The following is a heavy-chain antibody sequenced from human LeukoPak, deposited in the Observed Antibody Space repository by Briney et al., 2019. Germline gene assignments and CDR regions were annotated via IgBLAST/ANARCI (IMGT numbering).Heavy chain of an antibody. CDR2: IHTSGST. CDR1: GGSINYYY. Sequence: SETLSLTCSVSGGSINYYYWSWIRQPPGKGLEWIGRIHTSGSTNYNPSLKSRVTMSVDTSKNQFSLKLSSVTAADTAVYYCARGYSGFFDYWGQGTLVTVSS. V-gene: IGHV4-4*07. D-gene: IGHD2-21*01. J-gene: IGHJ4*02. CDR3: ARGYSGFFDY.